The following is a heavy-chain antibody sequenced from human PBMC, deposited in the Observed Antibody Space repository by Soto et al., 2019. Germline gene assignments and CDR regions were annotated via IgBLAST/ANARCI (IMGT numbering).Heavy chain of an antibody. V-gene: IGHV1-18*01. CDR1: GYIFTSYG. D-gene: IGHD2-8*01. Sequence: QVQLVQSGAEVKKPGASVKVSCKASGYIFTSYGLSWVRQAPGQGFEWMGWITVYNGKANYAEKLQDRVPITTDTSTSTAYIELRRLRPDDTAVYYCARAFNNEGGWFEPWGQGRLVTVSS. J-gene: IGHJ5*02. CDR3: ARAFNNEGGWFEP. CDR2: ITVYNGKA.